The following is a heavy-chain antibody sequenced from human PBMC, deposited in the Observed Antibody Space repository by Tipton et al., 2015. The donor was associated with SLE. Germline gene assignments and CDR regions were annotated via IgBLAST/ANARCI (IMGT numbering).Heavy chain of an antibody. J-gene: IGHJ2*01. Sequence: TLSLTCTVSGGSISSGSYYWSWIRQPAGKGLEWIGHIYTSGSTNYNPSLKSRVTISVDTSKNQFSLKLSSVTAADTAVYYCARDHPDYGGNPRWYFDLWGRGTLVTVSP. V-gene: IGHV4-61*09. CDR1: GGSISSGSYY. CDR2: IYTSGST. D-gene: IGHD4-23*01. CDR3: ARDHPDYGGNPRWYFDL.